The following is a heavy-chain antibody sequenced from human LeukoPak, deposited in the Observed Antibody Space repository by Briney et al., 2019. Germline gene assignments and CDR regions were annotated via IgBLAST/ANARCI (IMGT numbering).Heavy chain of an antibody. V-gene: IGHV1-8*01. CDR3: ARGLTMVRGVMSFGY. Sequence: APVKVSYKASGYTFTSYDINWVRQATGQGLEWMGWMNPNSGNTGYAQKFQGRVTMTRNTSISTAYMELSSLRSEDTAVYYCARGLTMVRGVMSFGYWGQGTLVTVSS. D-gene: IGHD3-10*01. CDR2: MNPNSGNT. J-gene: IGHJ4*02. CDR1: GYTFTSYD.